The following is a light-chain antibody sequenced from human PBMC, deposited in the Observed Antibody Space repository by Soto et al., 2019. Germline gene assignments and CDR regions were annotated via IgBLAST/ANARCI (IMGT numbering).Light chain of an antibody. CDR2: AAS. CDR3: QQTHSFPLT. Sequence: DIPMTQSPSSVYASVGDRVTITCRASQGLSSWLAWYQQKPGMAPKLLIHAASTLLSGVPSRFSGSGSGTDFTLTISSLQSEDFATYYCQQTHSFPLTFGGGTKVEIK. J-gene: IGKJ4*01. CDR1: QGLSSW. V-gene: IGKV1-12*01.